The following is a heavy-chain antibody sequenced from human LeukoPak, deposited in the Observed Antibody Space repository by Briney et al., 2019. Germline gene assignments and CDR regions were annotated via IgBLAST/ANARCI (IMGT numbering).Heavy chain of an antibody. CDR2: ISGSGGST. CDR3: AKVLIMRVTDYYYMDV. V-gene: IGHV3-23*01. J-gene: IGHJ6*03. Sequence: ETLSLTCAVYGGSFSGYYWSWVRQAPGKGLEWVSAISGSGGSTYYADSVKGRFTISRDNSKDTLYLQMNSLRAEDTAVYCCAKVLIMRVTDYYYMDVWGKGTTVTVSS. D-gene: IGHD3-10*01. CDR1: GGSFSGYY.